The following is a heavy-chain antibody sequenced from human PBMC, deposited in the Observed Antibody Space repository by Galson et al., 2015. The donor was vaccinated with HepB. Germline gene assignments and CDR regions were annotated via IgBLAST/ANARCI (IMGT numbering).Heavy chain of an antibody. J-gene: IGHJ6*02. CDR3: ATEKQERGTKDGGYGYWDDYYYGMDV. Sequence: SVKVSCKVSGYTLTELSMHWVRQAPGKGLEWMGGFDPEDGETIYAQKFQGRVTMTEDTSTDTAYMELSSLRSEDTAVYYCATEKQERGTKDGGYGYWDDYYYGMDVWGQGTTVTVSS. CDR1: GYTLTELS. CDR2: FDPEDGET. D-gene: IGHD5-18*01. V-gene: IGHV1-24*01.